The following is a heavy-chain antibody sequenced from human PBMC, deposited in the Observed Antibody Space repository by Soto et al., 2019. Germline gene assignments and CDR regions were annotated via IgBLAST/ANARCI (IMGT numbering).Heavy chain of an antibody. Sequence: SGPTLVKPTQTLTLTCTFSGFSLSTSGMCVSWIRQPPGKALEWLARIDWDDDKYYSTSLKTRLTKSKDTSKNQVVLTMTNMDPVDTATYYCARTLGTPLLDIVVVPAAMHYYYMDVWGKGTTVTVSS. CDR3: ARTLGTPLLDIVVVPAAMHYYYMDV. CDR1: GFSLSTSGMC. D-gene: IGHD2-2*01. CDR2: IDWDDDK. V-gene: IGHV2-70*11. J-gene: IGHJ6*03.